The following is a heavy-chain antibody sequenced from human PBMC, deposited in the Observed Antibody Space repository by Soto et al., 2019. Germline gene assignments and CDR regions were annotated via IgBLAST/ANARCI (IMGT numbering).Heavy chain of an antibody. J-gene: IGHJ4*02. CDR3: ARAKQQLVLKLDY. Sequence: ASVKVSCKASGYTFTSYAMHWVRQAPGQGLEWMGWISAYNGNTNYAQKLQGRVTMTTDTSTSTAYMELRSLRSDDTAVYYCARAKQQLVLKLDYWGQGTLVTVSS. CDR1: GYTFTSYA. D-gene: IGHD6-13*01. V-gene: IGHV1-18*01. CDR2: ISAYNGNT.